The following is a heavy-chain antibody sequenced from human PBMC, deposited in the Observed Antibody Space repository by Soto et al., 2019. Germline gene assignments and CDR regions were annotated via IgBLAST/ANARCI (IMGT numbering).Heavy chain of an antibody. V-gene: IGHV1-18*01. Sequence: SVKVSCKASGYTFTSYGISWVRQAPGQGLEWMGWISAYNGNTNYAQKLQGRVTMTTDTSTSTAYMELRSLRSDDTAVYYCARLGWQQLVKNYGMDVWGQGTTVTVSS. CDR3: ARLGWQQLVKNYGMDV. D-gene: IGHD6-13*01. CDR2: ISAYNGNT. J-gene: IGHJ6*02. CDR1: GYTFTSYG.